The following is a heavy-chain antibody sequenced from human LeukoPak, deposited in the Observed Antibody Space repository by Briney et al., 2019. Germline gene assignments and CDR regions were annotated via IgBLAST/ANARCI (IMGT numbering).Heavy chain of an antibody. V-gene: IGHV4-34*01. CDR1: GGSFSGYY. D-gene: IGHD6-13*01. J-gene: IGHJ4*02. Sequence: PSETPSLTCAVYGGSFSGYYWSWIRQPPGKGLEWIGEINHSGSTNYNPSLKSRVTISVDTSKNQFSLKLSSVTAADTAVYYCARGLYSSSWTDYWGQGTLVTVSS. CDR2: INHSGST. CDR3: ARGLYSSSWTDY.